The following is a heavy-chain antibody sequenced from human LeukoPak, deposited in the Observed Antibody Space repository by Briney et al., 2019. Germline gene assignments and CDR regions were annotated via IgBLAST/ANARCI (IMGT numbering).Heavy chain of an antibody. CDR2: INHSGST. CDR3: ARVAIFGEVDY. V-gene: IGHV4-39*07. D-gene: IGHD3-3*01. CDR1: GGSISSGGYY. Sequence: SETLSLTCTVSGGSISSGGYYWSWIRQPPGKGLEWIGEINHSGSTNYNPSLKSRVTISVDTSKNQFSLKLSSVTAADTAVYYCARVAIFGEVDYWGQGTLVTVSS. J-gene: IGHJ4*02.